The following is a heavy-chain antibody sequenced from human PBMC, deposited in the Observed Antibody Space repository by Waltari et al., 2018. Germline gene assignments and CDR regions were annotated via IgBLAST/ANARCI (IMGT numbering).Heavy chain of an antibody. D-gene: IGHD1-26*01. CDR2: IIPILGKA. CDR1: GGTFSSYA. J-gene: IGHJ4*02. V-gene: IGHV1-69*01. Sequence: QVQLVQSGAEVKKPGSSVKVSCKASGGTFSSYAISWVRQAPGQGLEWMGGIIPILGKANYAQKFQGRVTIPADESTSTAYRELSSLRSEDTAVYYGAREGVGATPFDYWGQGTLVTVSS. CDR3: AREGVGATPFDY.